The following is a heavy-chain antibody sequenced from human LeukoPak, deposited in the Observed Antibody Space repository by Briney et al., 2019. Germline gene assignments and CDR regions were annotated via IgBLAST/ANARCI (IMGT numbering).Heavy chain of an antibody. V-gene: IGHV3-74*01. CDR1: GFTFSKYR. D-gene: IGHD6-19*01. CDR2: INTDGTVT. Sequence: PGGSLRLSCAASGFTFSKYRMLWVRQAPGKGLESVSRINTDGTVTTYADSVKGRFTVSRDNADNTMFLQMNSVRDEDTAVYYCATKQWLAPPPDSWGQGTPVTASS. J-gene: IGHJ4*02. CDR3: ATKQWLAPPPDS.